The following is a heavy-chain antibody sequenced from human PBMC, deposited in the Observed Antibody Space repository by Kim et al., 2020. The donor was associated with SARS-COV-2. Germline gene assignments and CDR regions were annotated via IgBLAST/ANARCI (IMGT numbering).Heavy chain of an antibody. J-gene: IGHJ4*02. CDR1: GFTFSSYA. Sequence: GGSLRLSCAASGFTFSSYAMHWVRQAPGKGLEWVAVISYDGSNKYYADSVKGRFTISRDNSKNTLYLQMYSLRAEDTAVYYCASWEVGWVVVAATSDYWGQGTLVTVSS. V-gene: IGHV3-30*04. CDR2: ISYDGSNK. CDR3: ASWEVGWVVVAATSDY. D-gene: IGHD2-15*01.